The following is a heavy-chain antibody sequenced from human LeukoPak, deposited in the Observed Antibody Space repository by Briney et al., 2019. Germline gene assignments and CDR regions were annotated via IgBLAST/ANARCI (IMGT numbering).Heavy chain of an antibody. V-gene: IGHV3-23*01. J-gene: IGHJ4*02. Sequence: GGSLRLSCAASGFTFSSYAMSWVRQAPGKGLEWVSGISGSGGSTYYADSVKGRFTISRDNSKNTLYLQMNSLRAEDTAVYYCAKGYCRGISRYSDYWGQGTLVTVSS. D-gene: IGHD2-2*02. CDR2: ISGSGGST. CDR3: AKGYCRGISRYSDY. CDR1: GFTFSSYA.